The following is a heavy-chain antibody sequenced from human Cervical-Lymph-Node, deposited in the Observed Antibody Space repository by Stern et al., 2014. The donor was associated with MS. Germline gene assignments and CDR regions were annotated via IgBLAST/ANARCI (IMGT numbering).Heavy chain of an antibody. V-gene: IGHV1-58*01. J-gene: IGHJ6*02. Sequence: QLVESGPEVKKPGTSVKVSCKASGFTFTSSAVQWVRQARGQRLEWVGWSVVGSGNTNYAQKFQERVTITRDMSTSTAYMELSSLRSEDTAVYYCAAGVAAAGSYYYYGMDVWGQGTTVTVSS. CDR1: GFTFTSSA. D-gene: IGHD6-13*01. CDR3: AAGVAAAGSYYYYGMDV. CDR2: SVVGSGNT.